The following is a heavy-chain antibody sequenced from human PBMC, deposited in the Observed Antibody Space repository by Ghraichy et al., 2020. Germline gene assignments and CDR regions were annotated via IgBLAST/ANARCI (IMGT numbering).Heavy chain of an antibody. CDR2: IYYSGST. J-gene: IGHJ4*02. V-gene: IGHV4-59*01. Sequence: ETLSLTCTVSGGSISSYYWSWIRQPPGKGLEWIGYIYYSGSTNYNPSLKSRVTISVDTSKNQFSLKLSSVTAADTAVYYCARVRAGSGSRYFDYWGQGTLVTVSS. D-gene: IGHD3-10*01. CDR1: GGSISSYY. CDR3: ARVRAGSGSRYFDY.